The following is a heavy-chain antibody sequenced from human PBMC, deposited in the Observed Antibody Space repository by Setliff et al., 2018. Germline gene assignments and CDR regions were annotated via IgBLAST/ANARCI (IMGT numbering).Heavy chain of an antibody. CDR2: IRYDGSNK. CDR3: ASSSGGNYEAYFDY. D-gene: IGHD2-15*01. J-gene: IGHJ4*02. CDR1: GFTFSSYG. Sequence: PGGSLRLSCAASGFTFSSYGMHWVRQAPGKGLEWVAFIRYDGSNKYYVDSVKGRFSISRDNSQNTLYLQMNSLSPEDTALYYCASSSGGNYEAYFDYWGQGTLVTVSS. V-gene: IGHV3-30*02.